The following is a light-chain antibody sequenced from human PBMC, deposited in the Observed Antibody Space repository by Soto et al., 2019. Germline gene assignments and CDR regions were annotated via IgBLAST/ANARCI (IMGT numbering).Light chain of an antibody. CDR3: LLYFGGAYV. Sequence: QSVLTQPPSASGSLGQSVTISCTGTSSDIGDYNYVSWYQQHAGKAPKVMIYEVSQRPSGVPDRFSGSKSGNTASLTVSGLQAEDEADYYCLLYFGGAYVFGTGTKLTVL. CDR1: SSDIGDYNY. CDR2: EVS. J-gene: IGLJ1*01. V-gene: IGLV2-8*01.